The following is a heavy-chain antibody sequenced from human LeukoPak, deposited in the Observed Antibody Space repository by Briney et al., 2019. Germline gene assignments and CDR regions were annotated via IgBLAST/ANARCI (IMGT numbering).Heavy chain of an antibody. J-gene: IGHJ4*02. Sequence: GGSLRLSCAASGFTFSNYAISWVRQAPGKGLEWVSSINNSGRYTYYADSVKGRFTISRDNSKNTLYLQMNSLRAEDTAVYYCAKDGGTVVTPPHLYYFDYWGQGTLVTVSS. CDR2: INNSGRYT. CDR3: AKDGGTVVTPPHLYYFDY. V-gene: IGHV3-23*01. CDR1: GFTFSNYA. D-gene: IGHD4-23*01.